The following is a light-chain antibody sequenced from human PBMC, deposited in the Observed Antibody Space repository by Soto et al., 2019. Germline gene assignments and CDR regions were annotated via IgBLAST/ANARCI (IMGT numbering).Light chain of an antibody. CDR3: PSFDSSLSAYV. CDR1: SSNIGAGRD. J-gene: IGLJ1*01. CDR2: GNN. V-gene: IGLV1-40*01. Sequence: QSVLTQPPSVSGAPGQRVTISCTGSSSNIGAGRDVHWYQQLPGTAPRLLIYGNNNRPSGVPDRFSASKSGTSASLAITGLQAEDEADFYCPSFDSSLSAYVFGTGTKVTVL.